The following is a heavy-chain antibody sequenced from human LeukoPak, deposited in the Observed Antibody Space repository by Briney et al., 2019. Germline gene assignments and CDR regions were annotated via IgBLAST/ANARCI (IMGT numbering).Heavy chain of an antibody. CDR3: ARDPKGDTAMVYYFDY. D-gene: IGHD5-18*01. Sequence: SVKVSCKASGGTFSSYAISWVRQAPGQGLEWMGRIIPILGIANYAQKFQGRVTITADESTSTAYMELSSLRSEDTAVYYCARDPKGDTAMVYYFDYWGQGTLVTVSS. V-gene: IGHV1-69*04. CDR1: GGTFSSYA. CDR2: IIPILGIA. J-gene: IGHJ4*02.